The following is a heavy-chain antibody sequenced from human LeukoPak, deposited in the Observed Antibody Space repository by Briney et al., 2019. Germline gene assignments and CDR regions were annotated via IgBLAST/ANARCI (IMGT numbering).Heavy chain of an antibody. CDR3: ARDREVATIVYYFDY. V-gene: IGHV3-30*04. CDR2: ISYDGSNK. D-gene: IGHD5-12*01. CDR1: GFTFSSYA. Sequence: PGGSLRLSCAASGFTFSSYAMHWVRQAPGKGLEWVAVISYDGSNKYYADSVKGRFTISRDNSKNTLYLQMNSLRAEDTAVHYCARDREVATIVYYFDYWGQGTLVTVSS. J-gene: IGHJ4*02.